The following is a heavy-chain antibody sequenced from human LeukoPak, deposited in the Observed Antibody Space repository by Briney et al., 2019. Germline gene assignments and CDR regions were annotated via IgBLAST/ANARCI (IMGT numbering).Heavy chain of an antibody. CDR1: GYTFTSYD. Sequence: ASVKVSCKASGYTFTSYDINWVRQATGQGLEWMGWMNPNSGNTGYAQKFQGRVTMTRDTSTSTVYMELSSLRSEDTAVYYCARASPITIFGVVILSAYMDVWGKGTTVTVSS. J-gene: IGHJ6*03. CDR2: MNPNSGNT. V-gene: IGHV1-8*01. D-gene: IGHD3-3*01. CDR3: ARASPITIFGVVILSAYMDV.